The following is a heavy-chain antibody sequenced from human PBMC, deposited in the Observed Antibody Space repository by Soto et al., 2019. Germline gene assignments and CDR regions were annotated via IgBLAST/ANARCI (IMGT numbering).Heavy chain of an antibody. CDR1: GGSISSSSYY. J-gene: IGHJ4*02. CDR2: IYYSGST. D-gene: IGHD3-9*01. V-gene: IGHV4-39*01. Sequence: PSETLSLTCTVSGGSISSSSYYWGWIRQPPGKGLEWIGSIYYSGSTYYNPSLKSRVTISVDTSKNQFSLKLSSVTAADTAVYYCARHPSSDLRGFYDILTGYYSPDYCYFDYWGQGTLVTVSS. CDR3: ARHPSSDLRGFYDILTGYYSPDYCYFDY.